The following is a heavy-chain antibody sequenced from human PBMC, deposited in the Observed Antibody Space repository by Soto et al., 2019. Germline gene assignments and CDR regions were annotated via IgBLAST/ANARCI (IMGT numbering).Heavy chain of an antibody. CDR2: IGTAGDT. D-gene: IGHD2-2*01. CDR1: GFTFSSYD. Sequence: PGGSLRLSCAASGFTFSSYDMHWVRQATGKGLEWVSAIGTAGDTYYPGSVKGRFTISRENAKNSLYLQMNSLRAGDTAVYYCARGALPDRYCSSTSCLYYYYGMDVWGQGTTVTVSS. V-gene: IGHV3-13*01. CDR3: ARGALPDRYCSSTSCLYYYYGMDV. J-gene: IGHJ6*02.